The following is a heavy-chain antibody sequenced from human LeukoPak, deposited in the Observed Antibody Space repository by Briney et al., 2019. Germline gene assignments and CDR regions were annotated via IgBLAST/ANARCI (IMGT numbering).Heavy chain of an antibody. CDR3: ARAGFFGSGTYLYDY. V-gene: IGHV3-74*01. CDR1: GFTFSSYW. J-gene: IGHJ4*02. Sequence: GGSLRLSCAASGFTFSSYWMHWVRQAPGKGLVWVLRINTDGYSTSHADSVKGRFTISRDNAKSTLYLQMNSLRDEDTAVYYCARAGFFGSGTYLYDYWGQGTLVTVSS. D-gene: IGHD3-10*01. CDR2: INTDGYST.